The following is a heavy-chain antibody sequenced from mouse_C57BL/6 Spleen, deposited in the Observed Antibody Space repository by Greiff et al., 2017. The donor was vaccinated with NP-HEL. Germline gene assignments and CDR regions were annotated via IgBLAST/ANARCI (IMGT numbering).Heavy chain of an antibody. CDR3: VFIYYDYDYAMDY. Sequence: DVHLVESGGGLVQPKGSLKLSCAASGFSFNTYAMNWVRQAPGKGLEWVARIRSKSNNYATYYADSVKDRFTISRDNTESMLYLQRNNLKTEDTAMYYWVFIYYDYDYAMDYWGQGTSGTVSA. J-gene: IGHJ4*01. CDR2: IRSKSNNYAT. D-gene: IGHD2-4*01. V-gene: IGHV10-1*01. CDR1: GFSFNTYA.